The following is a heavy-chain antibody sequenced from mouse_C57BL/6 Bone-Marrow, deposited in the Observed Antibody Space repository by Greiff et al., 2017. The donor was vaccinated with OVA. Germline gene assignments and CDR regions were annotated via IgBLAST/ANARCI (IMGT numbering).Heavy chain of an antibody. V-gene: IGHV1-52*01. CDR2: IDPSDSET. Sequence: QVQLQQPGAELVRPGSSVKLSCKASGYTFTSYWMHWVKQRPIQGLEWIGNIDPSDSETHYNQKFKDKATLTVDKSSSTAYMQLSSLTSEDSAVYYCARGTVYYSNCGYYAMDYWGQGTSVTVSS. D-gene: IGHD2-5*01. J-gene: IGHJ4*01. CDR1: GYTFTSYW. CDR3: ARGTVYYSNCGYYAMDY.